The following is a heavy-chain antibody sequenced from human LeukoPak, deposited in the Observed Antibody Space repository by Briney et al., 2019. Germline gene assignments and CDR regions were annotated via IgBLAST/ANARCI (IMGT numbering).Heavy chain of an antibody. D-gene: IGHD3-22*01. Sequence: SETLSLTCAVYGGSFSGYYWSWIRQPPGKGLEWIGEINHSGSTNYNPSLKSRVTISVDTSKNQFSLKLSSVTAADTAVYYCARDTYYYDSIGYEYYFDYWGQETLVTVSS. CDR1: GGSFSGYY. J-gene: IGHJ4*02. V-gene: IGHV4-34*01. CDR2: INHSGST. CDR3: ARDTYYYDSIGYEYYFDY.